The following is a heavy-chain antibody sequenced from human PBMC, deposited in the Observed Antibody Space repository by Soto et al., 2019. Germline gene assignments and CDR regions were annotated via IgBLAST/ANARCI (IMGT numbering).Heavy chain of an antibody. CDR3: ASEGDSSGYYYRFDY. Sequence: ASVKVSCKASGGTFSNYTISWVRQAPGQGLEWMGRIIPILGIANYAQKFQGRVTITADKSTSTAYMELSSLRSEDTAVYYCASEGDSSGYYYRFDYWGQGTLVTVSS. J-gene: IGHJ4*02. CDR2: IIPILGIA. CDR1: GGTFSNYT. D-gene: IGHD3-22*01. V-gene: IGHV1-69*02.